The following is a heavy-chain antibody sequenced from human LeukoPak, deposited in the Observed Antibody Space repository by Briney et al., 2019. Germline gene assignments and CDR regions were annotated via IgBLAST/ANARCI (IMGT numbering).Heavy chain of an antibody. CDR1: GFTFSNYA. D-gene: IGHD2-2*02. CDR2: IGGSGGST. Sequence: GGSLRLSCAASGFTFSNYAMSWVRQAPGKGLEWVSAIGGSGGSTYYADSVKGRFTISRDNSKSTLYLQMNSLRAEDTAVYYCARGKYCTSTSCYNPVDYFEYWGQGTLVTVSS. CDR3: ARGKYCTSTSCYNPVDYFEY. J-gene: IGHJ4*02. V-gene: IGHV3-23*01.